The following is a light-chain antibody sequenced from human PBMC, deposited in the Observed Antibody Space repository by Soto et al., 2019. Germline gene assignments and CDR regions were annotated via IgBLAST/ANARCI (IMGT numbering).Light chain of an antibody. V-gene: IGKV3-11*01. Sequence: EIVLTQSQATLSLSPGERATLSGSSSQSVSSYLAWYQQKPGHAPRLLIYDASNRATVIPARFSGSGSGTDFTLTISSLEPEDFAVYYCQQRSNWPRFGQGTRLEIK. CDR2: DAS. J-gene: IGKJ5*01. CDR3: QQRSNWPR. CDR1: QSVSSY.